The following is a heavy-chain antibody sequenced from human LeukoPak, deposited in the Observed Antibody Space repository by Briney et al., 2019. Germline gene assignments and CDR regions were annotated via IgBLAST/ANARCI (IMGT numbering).Heavy chain of an antibody. J-gene: IGHJ4*02. CDR3: ARAETGTDPLLDY. Sequence: GGSLRLSCAASGFTFSSYSMYWVRQAPGKGLEWVSSISSSSSSIHYADSVKGRFTISRDNSKNTLYLQMNSLRAEDTAVYYCARAETGTDPLLDYWGQGTLVTVSS. CDR2: ISSSSSSI. D-gene: IGHD1-7*01. V-gene: IGHV3-21*04. CDR1: GFTFSSYS.